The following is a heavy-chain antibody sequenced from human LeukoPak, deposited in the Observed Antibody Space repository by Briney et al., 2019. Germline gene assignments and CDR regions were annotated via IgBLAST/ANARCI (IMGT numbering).Heavy chain of an antibody. D-gene: IGHD4-23*01. CDR3: ARDKTTVVTGAFDI. V-gene: IGHV1-69*13. Sequence: SVKVSCKASGGTFSSYAISWVRQAPGQGLEWMGGIIPIFGTANYAQKFQGRVTITADESASTAYMELSSLRSEDTAVYYCARDKTTVVTGAFDIWGQGTMVTVSS. J-gene: IGHJ3*02. CDR2: IIPIFGTA. CDR1: GGTFSSYA.